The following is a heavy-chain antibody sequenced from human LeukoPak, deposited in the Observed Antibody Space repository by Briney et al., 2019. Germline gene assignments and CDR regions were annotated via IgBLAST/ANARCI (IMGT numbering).Heavy chain of an antibody. CDR1: GFTFSSYA. J-gene: IGHJ4*02. D-gene: IGHD6-19*01. CDR2: INNSGGST. CDR3: AKGVNSGWRTFDY. Sequence: PGGSLRLSCAASGFTFSSYAMSWVRQAPGKGLEWVSVINNSGGSTHYADPVKGRFTISRDNSKSTLYLQMNSLRAEDTAVYYCAKGVNSGWRTFDYWGQGTLVTVSS. V-gene: IGHV3-23*01.